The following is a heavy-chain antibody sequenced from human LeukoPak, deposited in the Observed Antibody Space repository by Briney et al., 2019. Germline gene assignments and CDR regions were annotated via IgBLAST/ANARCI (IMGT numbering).Heavy chain of an antibody. CDR3: TRELLSLQQGLDY. J-gene: IGHJ4*02. D-gene: IGHD2/OR15-2a*01. Sequence: GGSLRLSCVVSGFTFSSHAMNWVRQAPGKGLEWVSSVSSSGTKIFYADSVRGRFTVSRDNAGNSLSLQMDSLRVEDTAVYYCTRELLSLQQGLDYWGQGTLVTVSS. CDR2: VSSSGTKI. V-gene: IGHV3-21*01. CDR1: GFTFSSHA.